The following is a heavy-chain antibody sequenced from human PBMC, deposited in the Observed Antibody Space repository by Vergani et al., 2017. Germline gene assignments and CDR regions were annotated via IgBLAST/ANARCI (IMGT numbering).Heavy chain of an antibody. Sequence: QVHLQESGPGLVKPSETLSLTCSVSGDSINTADYWGWIRKPPGKGLEWIGSVYHSGSTSYNPSLQSRVTISVDTSKNQFSLNLNSMTAADTAIYCCAKNSSGGFFDNWGQGALVTVSS. CDR1: GDSINTADY. CDR2: VYHSGST. CDR3: AKNSSGGFFDN. J-gene: IGHJ4*02. V-gene: IGHV4-38-2*02. D-gene: IGHD6-25*01.